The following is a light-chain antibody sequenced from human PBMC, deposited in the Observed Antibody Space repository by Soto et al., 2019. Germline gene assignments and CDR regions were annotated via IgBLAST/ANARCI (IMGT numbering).Light chain of an antibody. CDR2: HVN. J-gene: IGLJ1*01. V-gene: IGLV2-11*01. Sequence: QSVLTQPRSVSGTPGQSITISCTGSTSDVGAYSFASWYYPHPGAAPKLLIHHVNKRPPRVPDRFSPSKSGNTASLTISSLQSEDEADYFCWSYVRASRYVFASGTKVTV. CDR1: TSDVGAYSF. CDR3: WSYVRASRYV.